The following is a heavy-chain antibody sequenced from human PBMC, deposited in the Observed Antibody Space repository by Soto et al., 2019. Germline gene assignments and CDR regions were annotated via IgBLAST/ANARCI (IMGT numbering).Heavy chain of an antibody. V-gene: IGHV3-15*01. Sequence: EVLLVESGGGLVKPGGSLRLSWAASGFAFKYSRMTWVRQAPGKGLDWVGDIRSNIEGATTAYAAPGKGRFTISRDESKNTVDLQMNSLITEDTAVYYCTTDWGSGTHYARAFDVWGQGTMVTVSS. D-gene: IGHD3-16*01. CDR1: GFAFKYSR. CDR2: IRSNIEGATT. CDR3: TTDWGSGTHYARAFDV. J-gene: IGHJ3*01.